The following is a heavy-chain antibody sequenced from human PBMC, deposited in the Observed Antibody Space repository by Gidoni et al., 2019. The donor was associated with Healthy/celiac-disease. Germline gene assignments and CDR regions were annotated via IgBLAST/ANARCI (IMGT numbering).Heavy chain of an antibody. CDR2: INHSGST. V-gene: IGHV4-34*01. D-gene: IGHD3-22*01. J-gene: IGHJ4*02. Sequence: QVQLQQWGAGLLKPSETLSLTCAVYGGSFKGYYWSWIRQPPGKGLEWIGEINHSGSTNYNPSLTSRVTISVDTSKNQFSLKLSSVTAADTAVYYCARVYNRDYDSSGYLRPFDYWGQGTLVTVSS. CDR3: ARVYNRDYDSSGYLRPFDY. CDR1: GGSFKGYY.